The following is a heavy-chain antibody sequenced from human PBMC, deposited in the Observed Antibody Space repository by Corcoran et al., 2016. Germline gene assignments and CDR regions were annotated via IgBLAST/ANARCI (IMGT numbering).Heavy chain of an antibody. CDR3: ARGVADFWSGYTYYYGMDV. CDR1: GGSFSGYY. V-gene: IGHV4-34*01. Sequence: QVQLQQWGAGLLKPSETLSLTCAVYGGSFSGYYWSWIRQPPGKGLEWLGEINHRGSTNYNPSLKSRVTISVDTSKNQFSLKLSPVTAADTAGYYCARGVADFWSGYTYYYGMDVWGQGTTVTVSS. CDR2: INHRGST. D-gene: IGHD3-3*01. J-gene: IGHJ6*02.